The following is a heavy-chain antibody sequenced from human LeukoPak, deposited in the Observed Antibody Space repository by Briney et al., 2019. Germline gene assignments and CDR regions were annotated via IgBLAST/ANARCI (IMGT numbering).Heavy chain of an antibody. J-gene: IGHJ3*02. CDR3: ARGDVVLVDTAMVTPDAFDI. CDR2: ISSSGSTI. CDR1: GFTFSSYE. Sequence: GGSLRLSCAASGFTFSSYEMNWVRQAPGKGLEWVSYISSSGSTIYYADSVKGRFTISRDNAKNSLYLQMNSLRAEDTAVYYCARGDVVLVDTAMVTPDAFDIWGQGTMVTVSS. D-gene: IGHD5-18*01. V-gene: IGHV3-48*03.